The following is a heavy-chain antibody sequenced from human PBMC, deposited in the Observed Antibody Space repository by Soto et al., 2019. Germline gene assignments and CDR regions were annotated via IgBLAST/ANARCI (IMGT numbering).Heavy chain of an antibody. V-gene: IGHV4-59*01. CDR3: ARGSTTVTSRGGLVDY. CDR1: GGSISGYY. J-gene: IGHJ4*02. D-gene: IGHD4-17*01. Sequence: QVQLQESGPGLVKPSENLSLTCTVSGGSISGYYWSWIRQPPGKGLEWIGYIHYSGSTNYNPSLKSRVTISLDTSKNQFSLKLSSVTAADTAVYYCARGSTTVTSRGGLVDYWGQGTLVTVSS. CDR2: IHYSGST.